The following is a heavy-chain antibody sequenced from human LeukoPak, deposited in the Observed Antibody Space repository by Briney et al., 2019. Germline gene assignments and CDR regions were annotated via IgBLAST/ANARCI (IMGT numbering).Heavy chain of an antibody. J-gene: IGHJ3*02. D-gene: IGHD4-17*01. CDR1: GFTFSNYW. CDR3: ARGDYGDYCHSALDI. CDR2: ISYDGSNK. V-gene: IGHV3-30*03. Sequence: GGSLRLSCAASGFTFSNYWMHWVRQAPGKGLEWVAFISYDGSNKYYADSVKGRFTIASNNSKSTLHLQMNSLRAEDTAVYDCARGDYGDYCHSALDIWGQGTMVTVSS.